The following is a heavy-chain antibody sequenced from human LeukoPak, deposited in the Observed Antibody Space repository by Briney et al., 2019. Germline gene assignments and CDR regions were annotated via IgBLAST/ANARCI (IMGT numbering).Heavy chain of an antibody. Sequence: GGSLRLSCAASGFTFSSYWMHWVRQAPGRGLVWVSRINSDGSSTSYADSVKGRFTISRDNSKNTLYLQMNSLRAEDTAVYYCAREGLTGFKDFQHWGQGTLVTVSS. V-gene: IGHV3-74*01. D-gene: IGHD3-9*01. CDR3: AREGLTGFKDFQH. CDR1: GFTFSSYW. J-gene: IGHJ1*01. CDR2: INSDGSST.